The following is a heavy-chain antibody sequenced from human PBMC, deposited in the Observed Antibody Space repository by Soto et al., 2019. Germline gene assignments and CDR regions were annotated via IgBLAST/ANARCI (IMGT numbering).Heavy chain of an antibody. J-gene: IGHJ4*02. Sequence: QVQLVQSGAEVKKPGSSVKVSCKASGGTFSSYATSWVRQAPGQGLEWMGGIIPIFGTANYAQKFQGRVTSTADESTSTAYMEMSSLRAEDTAVYYCAREKVAGRPYFDSWGQGTLVTVSS. CDR3: AREKVAGRPYFDS. CDR2: IIPIFGTA. D-gene: IGHD6-19*01. CDR1: GGTFSSYA. V-gene: IGHV1-69*01.